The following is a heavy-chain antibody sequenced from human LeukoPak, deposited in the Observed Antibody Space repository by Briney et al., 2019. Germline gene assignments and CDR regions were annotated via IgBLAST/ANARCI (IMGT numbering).Heavy chain of an antibody. CDR3: ARDPTLVVVPAATDFDY. V-gene: IGHV3-30-3*01. CDR2: ISYDGSNK. Sequence: PGRSLRLSCAASGFTFDDYAMHWVRQAPGKGLEWVAVISYDGSNKYYADSVKGRFTISRDNSKNTLYLQMNSLRAEDTAVYYCARDPTLVVVPAATDFDYWGQGTLVTVSS. D-gene: IGHD2-2*01. CDR1: GFTFDDYA. J-gene: IGHJ4*02.